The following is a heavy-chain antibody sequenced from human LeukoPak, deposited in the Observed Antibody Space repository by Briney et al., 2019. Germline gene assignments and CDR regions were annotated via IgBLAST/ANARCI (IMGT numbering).Heavy chain of an antibody. J-gene: IGHJ3*02. Sequence: KPSETLSLTCTVSGGSISSRSHYWGWIRQPPGKGLEWIGSIFYSGSTSYNVSLKSRVSISVETSKNRSSLKLSSVTASDTAVYYCARLGGEAYCGADCRPGAFDIWGQGTMVTVSS. D-gene: IGHD2-21*02. V-gene: IGHV4-39*01. CDR1: GGSISSRSHY. CDR2: IFYSGST. CDR3: ARLGGEAYCGADCRPGAFDI.